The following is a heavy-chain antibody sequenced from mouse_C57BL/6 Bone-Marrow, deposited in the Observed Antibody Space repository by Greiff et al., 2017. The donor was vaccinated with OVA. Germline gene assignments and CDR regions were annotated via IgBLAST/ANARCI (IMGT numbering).Heavy chain of an antibody. CDR3: SGTWFAY. CDR2: IDPENGDT. V-gene: IGHV14-4*01. CDR1: GFNIKDDY. Sequence: VQLQQSGAELVRPGASVKLSCTASGFNIKDDYMHWVKQRPEQGLEWIGWIDPENGDTEYASKFQGKATITADTSSNTAYLQLSSLTSEDTAAYYCSGTWFAYWGQGTLVTVSA. J-gene: IGHJ3*01.